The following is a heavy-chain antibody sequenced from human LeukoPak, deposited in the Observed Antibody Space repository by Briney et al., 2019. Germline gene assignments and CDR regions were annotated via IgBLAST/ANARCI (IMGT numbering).Heavy chain of an antibody. V-gene: IGHV4-39*07. J-gene: IGHJ4*02. CDR3: ARVINSSSRYYFDY. D-gene: IGHD6-13*01. CDR1: GGSISSSSYY. Sequence: PSETLSLTCTVSGGSISSSSYYWGWIRQPPGKGLEWIGSIYYSGSTYYNPSLKSRVTISVDTSKNQFSLKPSSVSAADTAVYYCARVINSSSRYYFDYWGQGTLVTVSS. CDR2: IYYSGST.